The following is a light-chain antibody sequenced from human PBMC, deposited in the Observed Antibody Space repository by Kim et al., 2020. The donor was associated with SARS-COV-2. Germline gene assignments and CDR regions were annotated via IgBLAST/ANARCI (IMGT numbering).Light chain of an antibody. Sequence: SPGESATLSCRASQTVVNNLAWYQQKPGQAPRLLIYAASTRANGIAARFSGSGSGTDFTLTITSLQSEDSAVYYCQQYNDWPSITFGRGTRLEIK. J-gene: IGKJ5*01. CDR1: QTVVNN. CDR2: AAS. V-gene: IGKV3-15*01. CDR3: QQYNDWPSIT.